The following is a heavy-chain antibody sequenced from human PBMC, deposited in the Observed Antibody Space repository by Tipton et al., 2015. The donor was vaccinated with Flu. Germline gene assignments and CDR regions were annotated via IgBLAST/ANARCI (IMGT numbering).Heavy chain of an antibody. CDR3: ARGGYSSGWYPLGY. Sequence: SLRLSCAASGFTFSNYWMRWVRQAPGKGLEWVANINQDTGEKYHVDSVKGRFTISRDNAKNSVYLQMNSLRAEDTAVYYCARGGYSSGWYPLGYWGQGTLVTVSS. CDR1: GFTFSNYW. CDR2: INQDTGEK. J-gene: IGHJ4*02. D-gene: IGHD6-19*01. V-gene: IGHV3-7*01.